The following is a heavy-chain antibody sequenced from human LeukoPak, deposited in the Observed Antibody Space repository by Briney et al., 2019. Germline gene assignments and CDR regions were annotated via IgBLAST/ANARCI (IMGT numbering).Heavy chain of an antibody. CDR2: IDYIVST. V-gene: IGHV4-59*01. D-gene: IGHD6-6*01. Sequence: SETLSLTCTVSGCSISSYYWSWIRQPPGKGLEGIGYIDYIVSTNYNPSLKSPVTISVETSKNQFSLNLSSMTAADTAVYYCAREDYSSLIYVDYWGPGTLVTVSS. J-gene: IGHJ4*02. CDR3: AREDYSSLIYVDY. CDR1: GCSISSYY.